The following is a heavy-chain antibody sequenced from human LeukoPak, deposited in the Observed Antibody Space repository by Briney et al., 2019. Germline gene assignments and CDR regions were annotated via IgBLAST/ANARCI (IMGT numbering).Heavy chain of an antibody. J-gene: IGHJ3*02. CDR3: ARLSSWVFEI. V-gene: IGHV3-30*03. Sequence: GGSLRLSCAASGFTFSDYGMHWVRQAPGKGLEWMAVISYDGFNKYYADSVKGRFTISRDNAKNLLYLQMNSLRAEDTAVYFCARLSSWVFEIWGQGTMVTVSS. CDR1: GFTFSDYG. D-gene: IGHD3-16*01. CDR2: ISYDGFNK.